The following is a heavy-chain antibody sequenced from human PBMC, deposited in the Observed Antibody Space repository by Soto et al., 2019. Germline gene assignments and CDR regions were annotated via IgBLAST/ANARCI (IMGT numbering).Heavy chain of an antibody. V-gene: IGHV4-59*01. J-gene: IGHJ5*02. CDR3: ASGGNWFDP. Sequence: SGTLFLTCNVSGGSIRNYYWTWVRQSPEKGLEWIGYMYYNGNINYNPSLKSRVTISIDTSKNQFSLTLKSVTAADTAVYYCASGGNWFDPWGQGVLVTVSS. D-gene: IGHD3-16*01. CDR1: GGSIRNYY. CDR2: MYYNGNI.